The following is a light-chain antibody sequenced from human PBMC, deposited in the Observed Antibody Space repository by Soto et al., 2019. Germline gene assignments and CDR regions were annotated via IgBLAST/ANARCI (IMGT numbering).Light chain of an antibody. V-gene: IGKV3-15*01. Sequence: EIVLTQSPGTLSLSPGERATLSCRASQSVSSIYLAWYQQKPGQAPRLLIYGSSTRATGIAARFSGSGSGTEFTLTISSLRSEDFAVYSCQQYNNWPPTFGQGTKVDIK. J-gene: IGKJ1*01. CDR3: QQYNNWPPT. CDR1: QSVSSIY. CDR2: GSS.